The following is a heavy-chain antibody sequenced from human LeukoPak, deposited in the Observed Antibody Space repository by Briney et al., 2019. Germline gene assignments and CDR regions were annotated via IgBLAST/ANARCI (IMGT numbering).Heavy chain of an antibody. CDR1: GFTFSSYA. D-gene: IGHD5-12*01. J-gene: IGHJ4*02. V-gene: IGHV3-23*01. CDR3: AKSYNGYESKPDY. CDR2: ISNSGGRT. Sequence: GRSLRLSCAASGFTFSSYAMSWVRQAPGKGLEWVSSISNSGGRTFYTDSVKGRFTISRDNSKITLYLQMNSLRAEDTAVYYCAKSYNGYESKPDYWGQGTLVTVSS.